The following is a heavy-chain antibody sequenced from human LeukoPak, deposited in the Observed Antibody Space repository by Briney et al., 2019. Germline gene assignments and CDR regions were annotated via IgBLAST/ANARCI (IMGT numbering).Heavy chain of an antibody. CDR2: INPNSGGT. J-gene: IGHJ4*02. CDR3: ARPAAVLRYFDWSPGDAYYFDY. D-gene: IGHD3-9*01. Sequence: ASVKVSCKASGYTFTGYYMHWVRQAPGQGLEWMGWINPNSGGTNYAQKFQGRVTMTRDTSISTAYMELSRLRSDDTAVYYCARPAAVLRYFDWSPGDAYYFDYWGQGTLVTVSS. V-gene: IGHV1-2*02. CDR1: GYTFTGYY.